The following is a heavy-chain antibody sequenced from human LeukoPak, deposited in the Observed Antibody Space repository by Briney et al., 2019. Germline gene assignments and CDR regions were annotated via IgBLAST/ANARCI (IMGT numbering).Heavy chain of an antibody. Sequence: RLSCXASXXTFXXXXXXWXXXXXGXXXXWVXYISISGSTIYYADSVKGRFTISRDNAKNSLYLQMNSLRAEDTAVYYCAREGVVXXXAVXYXGQ. CDR1: XXTFXXXX. J-gene: IGHJ4*02. V-gene: IGHV3-48*03. CDR2: ISISGSTI. D-gene: IGHD2-2*01. CDR3: AREGVVXXXAVXY.